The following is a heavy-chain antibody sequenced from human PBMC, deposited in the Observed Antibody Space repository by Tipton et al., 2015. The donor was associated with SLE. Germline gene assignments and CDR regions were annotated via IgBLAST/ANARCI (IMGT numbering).Heavy chain of an antibody. V-gene: IGHV4-59*12. CDR1: GGSIRSYY. Sequence: TLSLTCTVSGGSIRSYYWTWIRQPPGKRLEWIAYIYHSGITNYNPSLQSRVTISVDRSKNQFSLKLNSVTAADTAVYYCAKDYNYDYPDYNWGQGTLVIVSS. CDR3: AKDYNYDYPDYN. CDR2: IYHSGIT. J-gene: IGHJ4*02. D-gene: IGHD4-17*01.